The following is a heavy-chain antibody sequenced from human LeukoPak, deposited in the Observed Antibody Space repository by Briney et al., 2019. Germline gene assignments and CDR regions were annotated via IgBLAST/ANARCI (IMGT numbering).Heavy chain of an antibody. V-gene: IGHV4-61*02. CDR1: GGSISSGNYY. D-gene: IGHD2-8*01. CDR2: IYTGGSTYYN. Sequence: KASQTLSLTCTVSGGSISSGNYYWSWIRQPAGKGLEWIGRIYTGGSTYYNNSNPSLKSRVTISVDTSSNQLSLKVTSVTAADTAVYYCARVGGPDNGHRLVYWCQGILVTVSS. J-gene: IGHJ4*02. CDR3: ARVGGPDNGHRLVY.